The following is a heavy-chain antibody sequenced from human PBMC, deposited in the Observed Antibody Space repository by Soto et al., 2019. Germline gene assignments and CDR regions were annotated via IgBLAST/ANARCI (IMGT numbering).Heavy chain of an antibody. CDR3: ARGALGEFLWAY. J-gene: IGHJ4*02. Sequence: QVQLVQSGAEVKKPGASVNVSCKASGYTFSTYGISWVRRAPGQGLEWMGWISADNGNTNYAQKLQGRVTMTTDTSTSTAYMELRSLRSDDTAVYYCARGALGEFLWAYWGQGTLVTVSS. V-gene: IGHV1-18*01. CDR1: GYTFSTYG. CDR2: ISADNGNT. D-gene: IGHD3-16*01.